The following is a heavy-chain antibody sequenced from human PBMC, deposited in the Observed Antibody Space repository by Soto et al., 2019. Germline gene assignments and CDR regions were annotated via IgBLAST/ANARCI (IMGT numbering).Heavy chain of an antibody. D-gene: IGHD5-12*01. CDR2: ISGSGRST. V-gene: IGHV3-23*01. CDR3: AKDPPWGATIVDALDT. Sequence: EVQLLESGGGLVQPGGSLRLSCAASGFTFSTHAMTWVRQAPGKGLEWVSSISGSGRSTYYGDPVKGRFTISRENSKNTLYLQMNSLRVEDTALYYCAKDPPWGATIVDALDTWGQGTRVTVSS. CDR1: GFTFSTHA. J-gene: IGHJ3*02.